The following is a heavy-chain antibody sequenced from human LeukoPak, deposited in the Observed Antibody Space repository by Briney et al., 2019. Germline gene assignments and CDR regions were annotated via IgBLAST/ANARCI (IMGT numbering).Heavy chain of an antibody. D-gene: IGHD4-17*01. CDR2: VRYDGNNP. CDR1: GFIFSTYG. Sequence: GGSLRLSCAASGFIFSTYGMHWVRQAPGKGLEWVAFVRYDGNNPYYSASVKGRFTISRDNSKDTVLLQMNNLRLEDAAVYYCARGSRYGDYPYYCDFWGQGTLVTVSS. V-gene: IGHV3-30*02. CDR3: ARGSRYGDYPYYCDF. J-gene: IGHJ4*02.